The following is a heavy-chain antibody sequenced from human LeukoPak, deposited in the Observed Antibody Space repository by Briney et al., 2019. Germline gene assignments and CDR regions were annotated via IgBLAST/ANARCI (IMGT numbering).Heavy chain of an antibody. CDR2: ISYDGSNK. CDR3: ARDLDSLYTAMVFGY. J-gene: IGHJ4*02. CDR1: GFTFSSYA. D-gene: IGHD5-18*01. V-gene: IGHV3-30-3*01. Sequence: AGGSLRLSCAASGFTFSSYAMHWVRQAPGKGLEWVAVISYDGSNKYYADSVKGRFTISRDNSKNTLYLQMNSLRAEDTAVYYCARDLDSLYTAMVFGYWGQEPRVTVSS.